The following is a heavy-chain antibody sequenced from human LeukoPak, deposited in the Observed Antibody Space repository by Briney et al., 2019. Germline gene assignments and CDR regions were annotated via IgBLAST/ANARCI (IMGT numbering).Heavy chain of an antibody. CDR1: GFTFDDYA. D-gene: IGHD6-6*01. Sequence: PGRSLRLSCAASGFTFDDYAMHWVRQAPGKGLEWVSGISWNSGSIGYADSVKGRFTISRDNAKNSLYLQMNSLRAEDTAVYYCAIRRKIAARPFDYWGQGTLVTVSS. V-gene: IGHV3-9*01. J-gene: IGHJ4*02. CDR2: ISWNSGSI. CDR3: AIRRKIAARPFDY.